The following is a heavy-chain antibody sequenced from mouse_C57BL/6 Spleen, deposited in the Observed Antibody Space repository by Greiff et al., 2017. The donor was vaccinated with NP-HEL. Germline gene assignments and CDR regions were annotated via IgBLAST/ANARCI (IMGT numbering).Heavy chain of an antibody. CDR3: ARSDYYGSSYGFAY. CDR1: GYTFTSYW. D-gene: IGHD1-1*01. V-gene: IGHV1-59*01. J-gene: IGHJ3*01. CDR2: IDPSDSYT. Sequence: VQLQQPGAELVRPGTSVKLSCKASGYTFTSYWMPWVKQRPGQGLEWIGVIDPSDSYTNYNQKFKGKATLTVDTSSSTAYMQLSSLTSEDSAVYYCARSDYYGSSYGFAYWGQGTLVTVSA.